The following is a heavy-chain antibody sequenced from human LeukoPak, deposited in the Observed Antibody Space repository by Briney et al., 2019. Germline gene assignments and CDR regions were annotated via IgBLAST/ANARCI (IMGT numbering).Heavy chain of an antibody. V-gene: IGHV4-39*07. Sequence: PSETLSLTCTVSGGSISSGPYYWGWLRQPPGKGLEWIGNIYYGENTYYNPSLKSRVTISVDTSKNQFSLKLSSVTAADTAVYYCATTQPGYSSSSQHKIFDYWGQGTLVTVSS. J-gene: IGHJ4*02. CDR2: IYYGENT. D-gene: IGHD6-13*01. CDR3: ATTQPGYSSSSQHKIFDY. CDR1: GGSISSGPYY.